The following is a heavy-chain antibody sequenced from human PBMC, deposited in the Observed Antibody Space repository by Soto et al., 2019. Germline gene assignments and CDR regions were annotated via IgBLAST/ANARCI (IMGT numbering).Heavy chain of an antibody. CDR1: GFTFSSGA. J-gene: IGHJ4*02. V-gene: IGHV3-23*01. CDR3: ARRGPGTYFDY. Sequence: GGSLRLSFAASGFTFSSGAMNWVRQAPGKGLEWVSVISGSGDSTYYADSVKGRFTISRDNSKNTLYLQMNSLRTEDTAVYYCARRGPGTYFDYWGQGTLVTVSS. D-gene: IGHD6-13*01. CDR2: ISGSGDST.